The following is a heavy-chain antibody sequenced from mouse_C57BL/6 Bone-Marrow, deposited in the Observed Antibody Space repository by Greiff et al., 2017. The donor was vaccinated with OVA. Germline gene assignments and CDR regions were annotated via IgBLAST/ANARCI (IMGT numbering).Heavy chain of an antibody. CDR1: GYAFTNYL. J-gene: IGHJ2*01. V-gene: IGHV1-54*01. CDR2: INPGSGGT. CDR3: ATRSYYFDY. Sequence: QVQLKQSGAELVRPGTSVKVSCKASGYAFTNYLIEWVKQRPGQGLEWIGVINPGSGGTTYNEKFKGKDTLTADKYSSTAYMQRSSLTSDDSAVYFCATRSYYFDYWGQGTTLTVSS.